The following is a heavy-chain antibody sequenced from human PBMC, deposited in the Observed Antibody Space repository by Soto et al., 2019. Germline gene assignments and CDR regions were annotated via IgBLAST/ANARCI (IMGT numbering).Heavy chain of an antibody. CDR2: IKRKADGETT. V-gene: IGHV3-15*07. Sequence: EVQLVESGGGLEKPGGSLRLSCVASGVSFSNAWMDWVRQAPGKGLEWVGRIKRKADGETTDYAVPVKGRFTISRDDTKNTLYLQMNSLRADDTGLYYCVTSRRGDLTNWGQGTPVTVSS. J-gene: IGHJ4*02. CDR3: VTSRRGDLTN. CDR1: GVSFSNAW. D-gene: IGHD3-16*01.